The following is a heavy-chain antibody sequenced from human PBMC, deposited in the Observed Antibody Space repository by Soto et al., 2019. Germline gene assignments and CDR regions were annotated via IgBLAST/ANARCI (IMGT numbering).Heavy chain of an antibody. CDR3: ARVLGYCSSTSCYAKADDAFDI. J-gene: IGHJ3*02. CDR2: MNPNSGNT. D-gene: IGHD2-2*01. V-gene: IGHV1-8*01. CDR1: GYTFTSYD. Sequence: ASVKVSCKASGYTFTSYDINWVRQATGQGLEWMGWMNPNSGNTGYAQKFQGRVTMTRNTSISTAYMELSSLRSEDTAVYYCARVLGYCSSTSCYAKADDAFDIWGQGTMITVSS.